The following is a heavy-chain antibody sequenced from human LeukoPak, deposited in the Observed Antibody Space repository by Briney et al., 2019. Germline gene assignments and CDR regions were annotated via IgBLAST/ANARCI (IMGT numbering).Heavy chain of an antibody. Sequence: GRSLRLSCPASAFTFSSYWMTCVRQAPGKGLEWVANIHQDGSEKYYVDSVKGRFSISRDNAKNSLYLQMNSLRAEDTAVYYCARARNWNDYFVWGQGTLVTVSS. J-gene: IGHJ4*02. V-gene: IGHV3-7*01. D-gene: IGHD1-1*01. CDR2: IHQDGSEK. CDR1: AFTFSSYW. CDR3: ARARNWNDYFV.